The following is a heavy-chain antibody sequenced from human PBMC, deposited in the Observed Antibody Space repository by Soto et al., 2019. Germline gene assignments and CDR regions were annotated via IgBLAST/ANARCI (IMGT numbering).Heavy chain of an antibody. CDR3: ARLQVYDFWSGSVPMDV. D-gene: IGHD3-3*01. V-gene: IGHV4-30-2*01. CDR2: IYHSGST. Sequence: SETLSLTCAVSGGSISSGGYSWSWIRQPPGKGLEWIGYIYHSGSTYYNPSLKSRVTISVDRSKNQFPLKLSSVTAADTAVYYCARLQVYDFWSGSVPMDVWGQGTTVTVSS. CDR1: GGSISSGGYS. J-gene: IGHJ6*02.